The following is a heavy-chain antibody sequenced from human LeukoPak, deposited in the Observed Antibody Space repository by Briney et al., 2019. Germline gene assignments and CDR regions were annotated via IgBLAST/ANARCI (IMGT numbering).Heavy chain of an antibody. CDR1: GGSFSGYY. CDR3: ARGITIFGVALGY. CDR2: INHSGST. D-gene: IGHD3-3*01. V-gene: IGHV4-34*01. J-gene: IGHJ4*02. Sequence: SETLSITCAVYGGSFSGYYLSWIRQPPGKGLEWIGEINHSGSTNYNPSLKSRVTISVDTSKNQFSLKLSSVTAADTAVYYCARGITIFGVALGYWGQGTLVTVSS.